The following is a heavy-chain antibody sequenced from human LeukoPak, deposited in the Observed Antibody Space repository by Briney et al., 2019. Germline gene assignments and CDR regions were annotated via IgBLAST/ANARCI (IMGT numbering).Heavy chain of an antibody. D-gene: IGHD4-17*01. CDR1: GGSFSGYY. CDR3: ARGDNAGGFYGDYRSYYFDY. Sequence: KPSETLSLTCAVYGGSFSGYYWSWIRQPPGKGLEWIGEINHSGSTNYNPSLKSRVTISVDPSKNQFSLKLSSVTAADTAVYYCARGDNAGGFYGDYRSYYFDYWGQGTLVTVSS. J-gene: IGHJ4*02. CDR2: INHSGST. V-gene: IGHV4-34*01.